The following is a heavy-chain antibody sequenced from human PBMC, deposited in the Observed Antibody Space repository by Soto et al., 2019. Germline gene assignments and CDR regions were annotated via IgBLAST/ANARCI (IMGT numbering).Heavy chain of an antibody. D-gene: IGHD3-16*01. J-gene: IGHJ6*02. CDR3: ARLEGAMHYGMDV. CDR1: GGSISSSSYY. V-gene: IGHV4-39*01. CDR2: IYYSGST. Sequence: SETLSLTCTVSGGSISSSSYYWGWIRQPPGKGLEWIGSIYYSGSTYYNPSLKSRVTISVDTSKNQFSLKLSSVTAADTAVYYCARLEGAMHYGMDVWGQGTTVTV.